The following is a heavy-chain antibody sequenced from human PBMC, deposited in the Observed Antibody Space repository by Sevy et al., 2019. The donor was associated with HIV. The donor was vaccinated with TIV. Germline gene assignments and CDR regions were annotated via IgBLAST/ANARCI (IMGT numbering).Heavy chain of an antibody. CDR2: INTNSGDTGT. CDR3: AREGYDLWSGSSAPYFDS. Sequence: ASVKVSCKTSGYTFTGNYIHWVRQAPGQGLEWMGWINTNSGDTGTKYAQKFQGRVTMTSDRSINTVYMDLTRLSPDDTAVYYCAREGYDLWSGSSAPYFDSWGQGTLVTVS. J-gene: IGHJ4*02. D-gene: IGHD3-3*01. V-gene: IGHV1-2*02. CDR1: GYTFTGNY.